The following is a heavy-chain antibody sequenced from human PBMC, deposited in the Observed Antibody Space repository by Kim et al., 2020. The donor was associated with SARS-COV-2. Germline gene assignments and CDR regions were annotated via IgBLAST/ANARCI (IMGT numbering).Heavy chain of an antibody. J-gene: IGHJ6*02. CDR3: ARASWPYYYGSGNPCRMDV. CDR1: GYTFTSYG. D-gene: IGHD3-10*01. V-gene: IGHV1-18*04. Sequence: ASVKVSCKASGYTFTSYGISWVRQAPGQGLEWMGWISAYNGNTNYAQKLQGRVTMTTDTSTSTAYMELRSLRSDDTAVYYCARASWPYYYGSGNPCRMDVWGQGTTVTVSS. CDR2: ISAYNGNT.